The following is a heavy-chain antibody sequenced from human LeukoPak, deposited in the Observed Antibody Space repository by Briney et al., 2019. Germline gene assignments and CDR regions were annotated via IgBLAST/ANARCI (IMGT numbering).Heavy chain of an antibody. CDR1: GYTFTNYG. V-gene: IGHV1-18*04. J-gene: IGHJ4*02. CDR3: ARDRAAAGEFDY. CDR2: ISAYSGNT. Sequence: ASVKVSCKGSGYTFTNYGITWVRQAPGQGLEWMGWISAYSGNTNYAQKFQGRVTMTTDTSTSTAYMELRSLTSDDTAVYYCARDRAAAGEFDYWGQGTLVTVSS. D-gene: IGHD6-13*01.